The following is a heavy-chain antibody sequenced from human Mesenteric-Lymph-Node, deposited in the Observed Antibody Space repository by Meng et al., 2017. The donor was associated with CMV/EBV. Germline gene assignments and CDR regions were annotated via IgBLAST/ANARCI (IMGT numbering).Heavy chain of an antibody. CDR3: ARKVSSVSFDY. Sequence: GESLKISCAASGFTFSDYYMGWIRLAPGKGLEWVSYISNSGSNMYSADSVKGRFTISRDNGKNSLYLQMNSLRDEDTAVYYCARKVSSVSFDYWGQGTQVTVSS. D-gene: IGHD2-8*01. V-gene: IGHV3-11*04. CDR2: ISNSGSNM. CDR1: GFTFSDYY. J-gene: IGHJ4*02.